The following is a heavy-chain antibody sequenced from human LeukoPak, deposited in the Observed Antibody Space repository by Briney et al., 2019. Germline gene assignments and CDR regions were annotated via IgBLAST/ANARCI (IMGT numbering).Heavy chain of an antibody. J-gene: IGHJ4*02. Sequence: GGSLRLSCAASGFTFSSYEMNWVRQAPGKGLDWVLSISSSGSYIYYADSVKGRFTISRDNAKNSLYLQMNSLRAEDTAVYYCAREYTVTDWGQGTLVTVSS. CDR1: GFTFSSYE. V-gene: IGHV3-21*01. CDR2: ISSSGSYI. CDR3: AREYTVTD. D-gene: IGHD4-17*01.